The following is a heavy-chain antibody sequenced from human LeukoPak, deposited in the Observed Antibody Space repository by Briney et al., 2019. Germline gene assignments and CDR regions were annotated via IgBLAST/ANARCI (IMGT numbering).Heavy chain of an antibody. Sequence: GGSLRLSCAASGFTFSNAWMSWVRQASGKGLEWVGRIKSKSDGGTPDYAAPVKGRFTISRDDSKTTLYLQMNSLKTEDTAIYYCARAGSGYHSDAFDIWGQGTMVTVSP. CDR1: GFTFSNAW. J-gene: IGHJ3*02. CDR3: ARAGSGYHSDAFDI. CDR2: IKSKSDGGTP. V-gene: IGHV3-15*01. D-gene: IGHD3-3*01.